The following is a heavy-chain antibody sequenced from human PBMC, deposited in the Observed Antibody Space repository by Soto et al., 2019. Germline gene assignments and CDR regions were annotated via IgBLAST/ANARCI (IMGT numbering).Heavy chain of an antibody. Sequence: GGSLRLSCAASGFTFSSYAMSWVRQAPGKGLEWVSAISGSGGSTYYADSVKGRFTISRDNSKNTLYLQMNSLRAEDTAVYYCAKAILRFYGGYSPQNYYYYGMDVWGQGTTVTVSS. V-gene: IGHV3-23*01. D-gene: IGHD4-17*01. J-gene: IGHJ6*02. CDR1: GFTFSSYA. CDR2: ISGSGGST. CDR3: AKAILRFYGGYSPQNYYYYGMDV.